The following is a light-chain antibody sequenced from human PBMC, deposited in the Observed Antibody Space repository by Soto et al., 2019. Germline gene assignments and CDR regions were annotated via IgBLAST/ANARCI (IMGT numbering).Light chain of an antibody. CDR2: EVS. Sequence: QSALTQPPSASGSPGQSVTISCTGTSSDVGGYKYVSWYQQHPGKAPKLMIFEVSKRPSGVPDRFSGSKSGNTASLTVSGLQAEDEADYYCCSYAGSNNLVFGGGTKLTV. V-gene: IGLV2-8*01. J-gene: IGLJ2*01. CDR1: SSDVGGYKY. CDR3: CSYAGSNNLV.